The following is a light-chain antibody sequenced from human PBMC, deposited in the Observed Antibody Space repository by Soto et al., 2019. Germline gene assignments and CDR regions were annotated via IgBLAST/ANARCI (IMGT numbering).Light chain of an antibody. J-gene: IGKJ4*01. Sequence: DVVMTQSPLSLPVTPGEPASISCRSSQSLLHSDGYNYLDWFLQRPGQSPQVLIYLGSNRAPGVPDRGSGSGSGTDFTLKISRVEAEDVGVYYCMQALQTPLTFGGGTKVEIK. CDR2: LGS. V-gene: IGKV2-28*01. CDR3: MQALQTPLT. CDR1: QSLLHSDGYNY.